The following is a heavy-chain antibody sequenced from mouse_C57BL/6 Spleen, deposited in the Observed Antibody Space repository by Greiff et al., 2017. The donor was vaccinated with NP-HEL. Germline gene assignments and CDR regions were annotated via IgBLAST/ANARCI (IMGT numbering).Heavy chain of an antibody. D-gene: IGHD1-1*01. J-gene: IGHJ1*03. CDR1: GYTFTEYT. CDR2: FYPGSGSI. Sequence: QVQLQQSGAELVKPGASVKLSCKASGYTFTEYTIHWVKQRSGQGLEWIGWFYPGSGSIKYNEKFKDKATLTADKSSSTVYMELSRLTSEDSAVXFCARHEEGYYYGSSLWYFDVWGTGTTVTVSS. CDR3: ARHEEGYYYGSSLWYFDV. V-gene: IGHV1-62-2*01.